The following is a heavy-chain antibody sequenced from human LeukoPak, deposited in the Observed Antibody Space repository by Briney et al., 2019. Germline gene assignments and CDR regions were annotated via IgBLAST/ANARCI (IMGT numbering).Heavy chain of an antibody. CDR3: ARDPSGYPPYFDY. Sequence: SETLSLTCTVSGGSISSGSYYWSWIRQPAGKGLEWIGRIYTSGSTNYNPSLKCRVTISVDTSKNQFSLKLSSVTAADTAVYYCARDPSGYPPYFDYWGQGTLVTVSS. CDR1: GGSISSGSYY. V-gene: IGHV4-61*02. CDR2: IYTSGST. D-gene: IGHD3-3*01. J-gene: IGHJ4*02.